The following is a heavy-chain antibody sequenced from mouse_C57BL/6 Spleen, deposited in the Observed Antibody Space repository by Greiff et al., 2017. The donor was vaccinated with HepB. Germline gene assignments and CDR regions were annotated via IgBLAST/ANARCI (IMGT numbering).Heavy chain of an antibody. J-gene: IGHJ2*01. Sequence: QLQQSGPELVKPGASVKISCKASGYTFTDYYINWVKQRPGQGLEWIGWIFPGSGSTYYNEKFKGKATLTVDKSSSTAYMLLSSLTSEDSAVYFCARRTTVVAWDYFDYWGQGTTLTVSS. D-gene: IGHD1-1*01. V-gene: IGHV1-75*01. CDR3: ARRTTVVAWDYFDY. CDR1: GYTFTDYY. CDR2: IFPGSGST.